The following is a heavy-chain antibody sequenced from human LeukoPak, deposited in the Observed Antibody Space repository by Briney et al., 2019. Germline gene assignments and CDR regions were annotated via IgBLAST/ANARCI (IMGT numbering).Heavy chain of an antibody. Sequence: GGSLRLSCAASGFAFSSYSMNWVRQGPGKGLEWVSCISSTSSYIYYADSVKGRFTISRDNAKNSLYLQMNSLRAEDTAVYYCARDETSSGYYSPFDAFDIWGQGTMVTVSS. J-gene: IGHJ3*02. CDR2: ISSTSSYI. V-gene: IGHV3-21*01. D-gene: IGHD3-22*01. CDR1: GFAFSSYS. CDR3: ARDETSSGYYSPFDAFDI.